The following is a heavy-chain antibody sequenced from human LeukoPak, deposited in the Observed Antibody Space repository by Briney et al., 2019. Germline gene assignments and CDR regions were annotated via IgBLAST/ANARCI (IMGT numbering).Heavy chain of an antibody. Sequence: GGSLRLSCAASGFTCSSYSMNWVRQAPGKVLEWVANIKQDGSEKYYVDSVKGRFTISRDNAKNSLYLQMNSLRAEDTAVYYCARDRHLYYYDSSGSFDSWGQGTLVTVSS. CDR2: IKQDGSEK. CDR1: GFTCSSYS. V-gene: IGHV3-7*01. CDR3: ARDRHLYYYDSSGSFDS. D-gene: IGHD3-22*01. J-gene: IGHJ4*02.